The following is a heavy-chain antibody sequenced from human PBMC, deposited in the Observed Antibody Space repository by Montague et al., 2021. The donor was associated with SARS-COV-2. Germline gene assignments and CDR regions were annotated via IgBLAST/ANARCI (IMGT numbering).Heavy chain of an antibody. CDR1: GGSMSSYH. J-gene: IGHJ4*02. CDR3: ARDVRYYYDQ. Sequence: SETLSLTRSVSGGSMSSYHWVWIRQPPGKGLEWIGYVSYRGSTNYNLSLKSRVTISLDTSKNRFSLRVTSVTAADTAVYYCARDVRYYYDQWGQGILVTVFS. V-gene: IGHV4-59*01. D-gene: IGHD3-10*01. CDR2: VSYRGST.